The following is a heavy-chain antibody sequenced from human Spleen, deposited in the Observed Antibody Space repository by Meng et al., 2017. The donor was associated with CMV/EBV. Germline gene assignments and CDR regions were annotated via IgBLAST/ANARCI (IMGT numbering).Heavy chain of an antibody. J-gene: IGHJ3*02. V-gene: IGHV3-48*04. Sequence: GGSLRLSCAASGFTFSSYSMNWVRQAPGKGLEWVSYISSSSSTIYYADSVKGRFTISRDNAKNSLYLQMNSLRAEDTAVYYCAKGLGVIQAFDIWGQGTMVTVSS. CDR1: GFTFSSYS. D-gene: IGHD3-16*02. CDR3: AKGLGVIQAFDI. CDR2: ISSSSSTI.